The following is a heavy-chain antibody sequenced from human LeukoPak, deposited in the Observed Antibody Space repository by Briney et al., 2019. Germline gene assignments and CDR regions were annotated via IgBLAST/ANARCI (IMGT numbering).Heavy chain of an antibody. J-gene: IGHJ4*02. Sequence: GGSLRLSCAASGFTFSSYWMHWVRQAPGRGLVWVSRINSDGSSTTYADSVKGRFTISRDNAKNTVYLQMNSLRAEDTAVYYCARGSSSLSHFDYWGQGTLVTVSS. CDR2: INSDGSST. D-gene: IGHD6-13*01. CDR1: GFTFSSYW. V-gene: IGHV3-74*01. CDR3: ARGSSSLSHFDY.